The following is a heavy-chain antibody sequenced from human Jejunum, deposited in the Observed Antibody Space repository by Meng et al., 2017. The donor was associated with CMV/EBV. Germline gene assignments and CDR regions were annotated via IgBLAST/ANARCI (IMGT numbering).Heavy chain of an antibody. CDR2: IYYRGST. J-gene: IGHJ6*02. CDR1: SSSYY. Sequence: SSSYYWAWIRQPPGKGLEWIGTIYYRGSTFYYPSLKRRVTMSVDTSKNLFSLKLSSVTAADTAVYYCARAPVTGTTYYYYYYGMDVWGQGTMVTVSS. CDR3: ARAPVTGTTYYYYYYGMDV. D-gene: IGHD1-7*01. V-gene: IGHV4-39*07.